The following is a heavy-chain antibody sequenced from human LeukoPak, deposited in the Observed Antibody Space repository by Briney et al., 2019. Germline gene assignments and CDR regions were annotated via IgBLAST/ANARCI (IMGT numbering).Heavy chain of an antibody. Sequence: GGSLRLSCAASGFTFSSYAMHWVRQAPGKGLEWVAVISYDESNKYYADSVKGRLTISRDNSKNTLYLQMHSLRAEDTALHYCARETGSSVGSTDFDYWGQGTLVTVSS. D-gene: IGHD6-6*01. CDR2: ISYDESNK. V-gene: IGHV3-30-3*01. CDR3: ARETGSSVGSTDFDY. J-gene: IGHJ4*02. CDR1: GFTFSSYA.